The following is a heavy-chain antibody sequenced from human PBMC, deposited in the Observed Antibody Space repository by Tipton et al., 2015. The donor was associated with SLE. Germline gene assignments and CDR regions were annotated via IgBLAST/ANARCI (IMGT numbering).Heavy chain of an antibody. Sequence: TLSLTCTVSDYSITSSYYWGWIRQSPGRGLEWIATFYHSGTTYYNPSLKSRVTISVDTSKNQFSLKLSSVTAADTAVYYCARRLAGQLGVVGWFDPWGQGTLVTVSS. CDR1: DYSITSSYY. V-gene: IGHV4-38-2*02. CDR3: ARRLAGQLGVVGWFDP. D-gene: IGHD6-6*01. CDR2: FYHSGTT. J-gene: IGHJ5*02.